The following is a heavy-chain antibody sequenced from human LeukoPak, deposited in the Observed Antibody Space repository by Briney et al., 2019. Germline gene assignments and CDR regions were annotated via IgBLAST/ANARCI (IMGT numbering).Heavy chain of an antibody. J-gene: IGHJ6*02. D-gene: IGHD5-12*01. V-gene: IGHV3-30*18. Sequence: GGSLRLSCAASGFTFSSYGMHWVRQAPGKGLEWVAVISYDGSNKYYADSVKGRFTISRDNSKNTLYLQMNSLRAEDTAVYYCAKALSHSGYDLGYYYGMDVWGQGTTVTVSS. CDR1: GFTFSSYG. CDR3: AKALSHSGYDLGYYYGMDV. CDR2: ISYDGSNK.